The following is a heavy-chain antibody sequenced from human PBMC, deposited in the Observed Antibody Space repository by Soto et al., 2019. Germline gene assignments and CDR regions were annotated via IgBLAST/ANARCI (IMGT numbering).Heavy chain of an antibody. Sequence: GESLKISCKGSGYRFTSYWIVWVRQMPGKGPEWMGIIYPGDSDTRYSPSFQGQVAISADKSISTAYLQWSSLKASDTAMYYCARQIYDSDTGPNFQYYFDSWGQGTPVTVSS. CDR1: GYRFTSYW. V-gene: IGHV5-51*01. J-gene: IGHJ4*02. CDR3: ARQIYDSDTGPNFQYYFDS. D-gene: IGHD3-22*01. CDR2: IYPGDSDT.